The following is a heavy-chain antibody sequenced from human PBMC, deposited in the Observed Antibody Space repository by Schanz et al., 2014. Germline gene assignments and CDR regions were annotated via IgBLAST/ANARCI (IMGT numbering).Heavy chain of an antibody. V-gene: IGHV3-74*02. CDR2: INGDGSST. CDR1: RFIFDGYA. CDR3: ARSTSMYFLQ. Sequence: VQLVESGGCVVQPGGSLRLSCAAPRFIFDGYAMHWVRQVPGKGPVWVSRINGDGSSTLYADSVKGRFTISRDNAKNTLYLQMNSLRAEDTAVYYCARSTSMYFLQWGQGTLVTVSS. J-gene: IGHJ1*01. D-gene: IGHD2-2*01.